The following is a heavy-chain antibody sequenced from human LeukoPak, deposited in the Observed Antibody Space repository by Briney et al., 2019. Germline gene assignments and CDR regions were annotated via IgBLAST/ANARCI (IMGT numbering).Heavy chain of an antibody. CDR2: ISSSGSGGNT. J-gene: IGHJ2*01. D-gene: IGHD1-26*01. Sequence: GGSLRLSCAASGLSFSFYAMSWARQAPGKGLEWVSGISSSGSGGNTYYADSVKGRFTISRDSSKNTLFLHMNTLRADDTAIYYCAKDRTVGASYWYFDLWGRGTLVTVSS. V-gene: IGHV3-23*01. CDR1: GLSFSFYA. CDR3: AKDRTVGASYWYFDL.